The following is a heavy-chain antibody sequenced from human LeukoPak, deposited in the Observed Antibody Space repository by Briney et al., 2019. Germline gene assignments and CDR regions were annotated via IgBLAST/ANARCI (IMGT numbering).Heavy chain of an antibody. V-gene: IGHV3-9*01. CDR2: ISWNSGSI. Sequence: GGSLRLSCAASGFTFSSYAMHWVRQAPGKGLEWVSGISWNSGSIGYADSVKGRFTISRDNAKNSLYLQMNSLRAEDTALYYCAKAPLGYYFDYWGQGTLVTVSS. CDR1: GFTFSSYA. J-gene: IGHJ4*02. CDR3: AKAPLGYYFDY.